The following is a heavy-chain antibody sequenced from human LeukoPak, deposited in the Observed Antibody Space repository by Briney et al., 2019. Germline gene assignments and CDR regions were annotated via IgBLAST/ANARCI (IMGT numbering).Heavy chain of an antibody. V-gene: IGHV3-30*03. D-gene: IGHD5-24*01. CDR2: ISSDGTQK. Sequence: QPGRSLCLTCSASGFTFNNYGMHWVRQAPGKGLEWVAVISSDGTQKYYADSVKGRVTISRDDFKKTVYLQMNSLRGEDTAVYYCAESLGGYNTGDYYYYGMDVWGQGTTVSVSS. J-gene: IGHJ6*02. CDR1: GFTFNNYG. CDR3: AESLGGYNTGDYYYYGMDV.